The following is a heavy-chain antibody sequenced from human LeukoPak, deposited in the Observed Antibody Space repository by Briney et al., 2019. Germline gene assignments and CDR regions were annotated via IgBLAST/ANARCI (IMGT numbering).Heavy chain of an antibody. V-gene: IGHV3-74*01. CDR2: INSDGSST. CDR3: ARSHVVAASYYMDV. D-gene: IGHD2-15*01. Sequence: GGSLRLPCAASGFTFSSYWMHWVRQAPGKGLVWVSRINSDGSSTSYAGSVKGRFTISRDNAKNTLYLQMNSLRAEDTAVYYCARSHVVAASYYMDVWGKGTTVIISS. J-gene: IGHJ6*03. CDR1: GFTFSSYW.